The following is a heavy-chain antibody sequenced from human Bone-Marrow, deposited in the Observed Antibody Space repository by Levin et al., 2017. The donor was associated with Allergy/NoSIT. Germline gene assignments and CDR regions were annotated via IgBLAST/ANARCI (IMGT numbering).Heavy chain of an antibody. J-gene: IGHJ5*02. CDR3: ARGRAIVVVVAAIGFDP. CDR2: MNPNSGNT. Sequence: ASVKVSCKASGYTFTSYDINWVRQATGQGLEWMGWMNPNSGNTGYAQKFQGRVTMTRNTSISTAYMELSSLRSEDTAVYYCARGRAIVVVVAAIGFDPWGQGTLVTVSS. V-gene: IGHV1-8*01. D-gene: IGHD2-15*01. CDR1: GYTFTSYD.